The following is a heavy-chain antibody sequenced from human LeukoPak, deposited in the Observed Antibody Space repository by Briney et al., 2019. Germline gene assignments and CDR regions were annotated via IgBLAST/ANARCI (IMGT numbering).Heavy chain of an antibody. J-gene: IGHJ4*02. D-gene: IGHD3-10*01. Sequence: ASVTVSFTASGYIFTNYYMHWVRQAPGQGLGWMGTINPSGGSTTYAQKFQGRVTMTRDTSMSTVYMELSSLRSEDTAVYYCARDHGSAYYRAPRHWGQGTLVTVSS. CDR2: INPSGGST. CDR3: ARDHGSAYYRAPRH. CDR1: GYIFTNYY. V-gene: IGHV1-46*01.